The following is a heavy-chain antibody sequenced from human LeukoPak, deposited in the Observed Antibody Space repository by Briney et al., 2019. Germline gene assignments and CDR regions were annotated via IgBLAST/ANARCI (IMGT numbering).Heavy chain of an antibody. Sequence: GGSLRLSCAASGFTFSSSAMSWVRQAPGKGLEWVSVIYSGGGTYYAESVKGRFTISRDNSKNTLYLQMNGLRAEDTAVYYCARGGVSGITRAFDIWGQGTMVTVSS. CDR3: ARGGVSGITRAFDI. D-gene: IGHD2-2*01. CDR2: IYSGGGT. CDR1: GFTFSSSA. V-gene: IGHV3-53*01. J-gene: IGHJ3*02.